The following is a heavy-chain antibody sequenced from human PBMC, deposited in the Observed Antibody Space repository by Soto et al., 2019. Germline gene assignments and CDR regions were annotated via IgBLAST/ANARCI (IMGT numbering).Heavy chain of an antibody. CDR3: VRTSLVVAAATREDY. V-gene: IGHV3-74*01. J-gene: IGHJ4*02. CDR1: GFTFSSYW. Sequence: GGSLRLSCAASGFTFSSYWMHWVRQAPGKGLVWVSRINSDGSSTSYAGSMKGRFTISRDNAKNTLYLQMNSLRAEDTALYYCVRTSLVVAAATREDYWGQGTLVTVSS. D-gene: IGHD2-15*01. CDR2: INSDGSST.